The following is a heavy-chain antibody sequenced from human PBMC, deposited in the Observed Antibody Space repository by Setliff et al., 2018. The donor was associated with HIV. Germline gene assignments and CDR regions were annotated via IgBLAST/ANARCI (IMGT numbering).Heavy chain of an antibody. V-gene: IGHV1-46*01. D-gene: IGHD2-2*01. CDR2: INASGDKT. CDR3: ARKPTGSPSDY. Sequence: GASVKVSCKASGFNFTNYYIHWVRQAPGEGLEWVGVINASGDKTNYAQKFQGRLIITKDTSTSTVYMELSSLRSDDTAVYYCARKPTGSPSDYWGQGTLVTVSS. J-gene: IGHJ4*02. CDR1: GFNFTNYY.